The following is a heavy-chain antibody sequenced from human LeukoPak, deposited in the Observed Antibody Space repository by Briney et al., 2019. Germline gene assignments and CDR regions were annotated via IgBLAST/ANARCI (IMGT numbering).Heavy chain of an antibody. CDR2: ISYDGSKK. J-gene: IGHJ6*02. CDR1: GFTFSNYG. CDR3: ANLPQAARSGYYYYGMDV. D-gene: IGHD6-6*01. Sequence: PGGSLRLSCAASGFTFSNYGMHWVRQAPGKGLEWVAVISYDGSKKYYADSVKGRFTISRENSKNTLFLQMNSLRTEDTAVYYCANLPQAARSGYYYYGMDVWGQGTTVTVSS. V-gene: IGHV3-30*18.